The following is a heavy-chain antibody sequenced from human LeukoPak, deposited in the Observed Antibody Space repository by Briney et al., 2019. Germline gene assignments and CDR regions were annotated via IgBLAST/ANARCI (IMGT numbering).Heavy chain of an antibody. CDR2: ISHSGST. CDR1: GASVSDGNYY. J-gene: IGHJ5*02. V-gene: IGHV4-61*01. CDR3: ASFSWGSGSYNQEAIWSWFDP. Sequence: PSETLSLTCSVSGASVSDGNYYWSWIRQPPGKGLEWIGYISHSGSTNYNSSLKSRVTISVDTSKNQFSLKLSSVTAADTAVYYCASFSWGSGSYNQEAIWSWFDPWGQGTLVTVSS. D-gene: IGHD3-10*01.